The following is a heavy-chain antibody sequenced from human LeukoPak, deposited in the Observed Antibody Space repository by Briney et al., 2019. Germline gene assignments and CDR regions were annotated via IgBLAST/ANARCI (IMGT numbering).Heavy chain of an antibody. V-gene: IGHV3-9*01. CDR1: GFTFDDYA. Sequence: GGSLRLSCAASGFTFDDYAMHWVRQAPGKGLEWVSGISWNSGSIGYADSGKGRFTISRDNAKNSLYLQMNSLRAEDTALYYCAKDFADSSGWYHAFDIWGQGTMVTVSS. D-gene: IGHD6-19*01. CDR3: AKDFADSSGWYHAFDI. J-gene: IGHJ3*02. CDR2: ISWNSGSI.